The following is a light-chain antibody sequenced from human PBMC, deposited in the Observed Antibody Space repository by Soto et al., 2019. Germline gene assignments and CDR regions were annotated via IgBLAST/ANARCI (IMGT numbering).Light chain of an antibody. V-gene: IGKV1-5*01. CDR3: HHYKTWPQP. CDR2: DAS. J-gene: IGKJ1*01. CDR1: QSISIC. Sequence: DVKMSPSPATLSASNRERVTLPCRSSQSISICLAWYQQKPGKAPRLLVYDASSLDSGVPARFSGSGSGTEFTLTISSLRPEDFAPYYCHHYKTWPQPFGQGGKVDIK.